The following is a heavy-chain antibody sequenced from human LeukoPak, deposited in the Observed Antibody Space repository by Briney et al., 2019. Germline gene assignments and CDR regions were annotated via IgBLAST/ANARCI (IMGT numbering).Heavy chain of an antibody. V-gene: IGHV3-9*01. J-gene: IGHJ4*02. CDR3: AKDSDSSGWQTFYYFDY. CDR1: GFIFNNYA. D-gene: IGHD6-19*01. CDR2: ISWNSGSI. Sequence: GGSLRLSCAGSGFIFNNYAMHWVRQPPGKGLEWVSGISWNSGSIDYADSVKGRFTISRDNAKNSLYLQMNSLRAEDTALYYCAKDSDSSGWQTFYYFDYWGQGTLVTVSS.